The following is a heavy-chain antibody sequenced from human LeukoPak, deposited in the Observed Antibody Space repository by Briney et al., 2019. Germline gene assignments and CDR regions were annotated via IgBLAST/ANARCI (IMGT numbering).Heavy chain of an antibody. Sequence: SETLSLTCTVSGGSISSYYWSWIRQPPGKGLEWIGYIYYSGSTNYNPSLKSRVTISVDTSKNQFSLKLSSVTAADTAVYYCAREGSGYCSSTSCQGGNWFDPWGQGTLVTVSS. CDR1: GGSISSYY. D-gene: IGHD2-2*01. CDR3: AREGSGYCSSTSCQGGNWFDP. J-gene: IGHJ5*02. V-gene: IGHV4-59*12. CDR2: IYYSGST.